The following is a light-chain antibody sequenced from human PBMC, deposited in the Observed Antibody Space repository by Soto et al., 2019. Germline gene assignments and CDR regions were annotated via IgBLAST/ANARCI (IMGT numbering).Light chain of an antibody. CDR2: AAS. J-gene: IGKJ1*01. CDR1: LSIRIF. CDR3: HLSYRTPP. Sequence: DIQMTQSLFSLSASEGDRVTITCRSSLSIRIFLYWYQPKQGPAPMVLIDAASSLQSGLPSSFTSSGTEKHFTLPIRSLQTQDSATYASHLSYRTPPFCQATKVDFK. V-gene: IGKV1-39*01.